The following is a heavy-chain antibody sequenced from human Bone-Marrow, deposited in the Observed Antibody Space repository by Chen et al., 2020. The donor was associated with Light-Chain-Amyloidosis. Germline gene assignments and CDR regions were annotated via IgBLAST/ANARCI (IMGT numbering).Heavy chain of an antibody. Sequence: EVKLVESGGGLVQPGRYLRLSSTASGFTFGDYAMSWFRQAPGKGLEWVCFIRSKAYGGTTEYAASVKGRFTISRDDSKSIAYLQMNSLKTEDTAVYYCTRVVVVAATLPRYYYGMDVWGQGTTVTVSS. D-gene: IGHD2-15*01. CDR1: GFTFGDYA. V-gene: IGHV3-49*03. J-gene: IGHJ6*02. CDR2: IRSKAYGGTT. CDR3: TRVVVVAATLPRYYYGMDV.